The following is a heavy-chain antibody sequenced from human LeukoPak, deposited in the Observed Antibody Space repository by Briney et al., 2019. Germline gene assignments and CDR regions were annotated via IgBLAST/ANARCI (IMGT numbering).Heavy chain of an antibody. Sequence: ASVKVSCKASGYTFTGYYMHWVRQAPGQGLEWMGWINPNSGGTNYAQKFQGRVTMTRDTSISTAYMELSRLRSDDTAVYYCARNIVVVPAAMGGYYYYYYMDVWGKGTTVTISS. CDR3: ARNIVVVPAAMGGYYYYYYMDV. D-gene: IGHD2-2*01. J-gene: IGHJ6*03. CDR2: INPNSGGT. V-gene: IGHV1-2*02. CDR1: GYTFTGYY.